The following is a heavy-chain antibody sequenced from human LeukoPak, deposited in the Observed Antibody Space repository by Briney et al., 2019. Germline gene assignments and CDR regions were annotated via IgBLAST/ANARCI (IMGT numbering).Heavy chain of an antibody. CDR2: INPNSGGT. D-gene: IGHD2-15*01. J-gene: IGHJ3*02. CDR1: GYTFTSYY. Sequence: ASVKVSCKASGYTFTSYYMHWVRQAPGQGLEWMGRINPNSGGTNYAQKFQGRVTMTRDTSISTAYMELSRLRSDDTAVYYCTRGLGYCSGGSCYAFDIWGQGTMVTVSS. V-gene: IGHV1-2*06. CDR3: TRGLGYCSGGSCYAFDI.